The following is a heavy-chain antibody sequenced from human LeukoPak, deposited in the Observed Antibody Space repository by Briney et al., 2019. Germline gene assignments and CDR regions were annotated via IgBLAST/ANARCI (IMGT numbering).Heavy chain of an antibody. CDR1: GYTLTELS. CDR2: FDPEDGET. J-gene: IGHJ6*02. CDR3: ATVGIAAAGRGDHYYYGMDV. V-gene: IGHV1-24*01. Sequence: ASVKVSCKVSGYTLTELSMHWVRQAPGKGLEWMGGFDPEDGETIYAQKFQGRVTMTENTSTDTAYMELSSLRSEDTAVYYCATVGIAAAGRGDHYYYGMDVWGQGTTVTVSS. D-gene: IGHD6-13*01.